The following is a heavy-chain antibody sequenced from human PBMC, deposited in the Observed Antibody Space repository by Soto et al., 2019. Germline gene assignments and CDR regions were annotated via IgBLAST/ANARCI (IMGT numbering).Heavy chain of an antibody. V-gene: IGHV3-33*01. D-gene: IGHD3-3*01. CDR2: IWYDGSNK. CDR3: AREARFLEWLVVGYYYYYMDV. Sequence: HPGGSLRLSCAASGFTFSSYGMHWVRQAPGKELEWVAVIWYDGSNKYYADSVKGRFTISRDNSKNTLYLQMNSLRAEDTAVYYCAREARFLEWLVVGYYYYYMDVWGKGTTVTVSS. J-gene: IGHJ6*03. CDR1: GFTFSSYG.